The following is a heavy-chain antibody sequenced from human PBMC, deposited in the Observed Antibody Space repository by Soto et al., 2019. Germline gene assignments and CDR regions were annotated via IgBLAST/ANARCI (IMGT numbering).Heavy chain of an antibody. V-gene: IGHV3-33*01. J-gene: IGHJ4*02. D-gene: IGHD2-2*01. CDR3: ARDPDRYCSSTTCYGHSYYFDY. CDR1: GFTFSSYG. CDR2: IWYDGSNQ. Sequence: GGSLRLSCAASGFTFSSYGMHWVRQAPGKGLEWVAVIWYDGSNQYYADSVTGRFTISRDNSNNTLYLEMNSLRADDTAVYYCARDPDRYCSSTTCYGHSYYFDYWGQGALVTVSS.